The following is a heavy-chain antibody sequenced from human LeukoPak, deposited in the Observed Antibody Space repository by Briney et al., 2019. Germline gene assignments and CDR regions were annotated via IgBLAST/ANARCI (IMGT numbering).Heavy chain of an antibody. D-gene: IGHD2-15*01. Sequence: EASVKVSCKASGGTFSSYTISWARQAPGQGLEWMGRIIPILGIANYAQKFQGRVTITADKSTSTAYMELSSLRSEDTAVYYCALGLVVAADDAFDIWGQGTMVTVSS. V-gene: IGHV1-69*02. CDR2: IIPILGIA. CDR1: GGTFSSYT. CDR3: ALGLVVAADDAFDI. J-gene: IGHJ3*02.